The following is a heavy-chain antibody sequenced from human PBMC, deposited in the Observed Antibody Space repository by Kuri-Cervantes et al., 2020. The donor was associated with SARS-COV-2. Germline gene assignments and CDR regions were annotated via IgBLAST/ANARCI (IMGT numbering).Heavy chain of an antibody. J-gene: IGHJ4*02. CDR3: AGSYSSGWNFDY. CDR1: GGSIGSYY. D-gene: IGHD6-19*01. Sequence: ESLKISCTVSGGSIGSYYWSWIRQPPGKGLEWIGYIYYSGSTNYNPSLKSRVTISVDTSKNQFSLKLSSVTAADTAVYYCAGSYSSGWNFDYWGQGTLVTVSS. V-gene: IGHV4-59*01. CDR2: IYYSGST.